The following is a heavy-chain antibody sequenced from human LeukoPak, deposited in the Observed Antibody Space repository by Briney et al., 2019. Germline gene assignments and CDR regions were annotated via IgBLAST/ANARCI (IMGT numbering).Heavy chain of an antibody. V-gene: IGHV3-7*01. CDR3: AREIYYYASSGYYLDY. D-gene: IGHD3-22*01. CDR1: GFTFSSYW. CDR2: IKQDGSEK. Sequence: LAGGSLRLSCAASGFTFSSYWMSWVRQAPGKGLEGVANIKQDGSEKYYVDSVKGRFTISRDNAKNSLYLQMNSLRAEDTAVYYCAREIYYYASSGYYLDYWGQGTLVTVSS. J-gene: IGHJ4*02.